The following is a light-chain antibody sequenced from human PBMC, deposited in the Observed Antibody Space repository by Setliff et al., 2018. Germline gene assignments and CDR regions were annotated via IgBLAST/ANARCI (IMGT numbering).Light chain of an antibody. CDR3: ISYTSSNTLDV. CDR1: SSDVGAYNY. CDR2: EVN. J-gene: IGLJ1*01. Sequence: QSSLTQPASVSGSPGQSITISCTGTSSDVGAYNYVSWYQQHPGKAPKLMIYEVNNRPSGVSNRFSGSKSGNTASLTISGLQADDEADYYCISYTSSNTLDVFGTGTKVTVL. V-gene: IGLV2-14*01.